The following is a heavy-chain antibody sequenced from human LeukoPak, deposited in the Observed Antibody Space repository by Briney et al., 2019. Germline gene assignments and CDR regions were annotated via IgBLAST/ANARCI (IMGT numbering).Heavy chain of an antibody. CDR3: ARRSARGYCSGGSCYSSDYFDY. D-gene: IGHD2-15*01. V-gene: IGHV4-39*01. CDR1: GGSISSSSYY. Sequence: SETLSLTCTVSGGSISSSSYYWGWIRQPPGKGLEWIGSIYYSGSTYYNPSLKSRVTISVDTSKNQFSLKLSSVTAADTAVYYCARRSARGYCSGGSCYSSDYFDYWGQGTLVTVSS. J-gene: IGHJ4*02. CDR2: IYYSGST.